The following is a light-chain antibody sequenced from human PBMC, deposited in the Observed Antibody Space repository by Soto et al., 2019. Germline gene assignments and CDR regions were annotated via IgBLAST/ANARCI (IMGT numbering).Light chain of an antibody. CDR1: SGYSNSK. Sequence: QSVLTQPPSASASLGASVTLTCTLSSGYSNSKVDWYQQRPGKGPRFVMRVGSGGIVGSKGDGIPDRFSVLGSGLNRYLTIKNIQEEDESDYHCGTDHGSGTNFVIGVFGGGTKVTVL. CDR2: VGSGGIVG. V-gene: IGLV9-49*01. CDR3: GTDHGSGTNFVIGV. J-gene: IGLJ3*02.